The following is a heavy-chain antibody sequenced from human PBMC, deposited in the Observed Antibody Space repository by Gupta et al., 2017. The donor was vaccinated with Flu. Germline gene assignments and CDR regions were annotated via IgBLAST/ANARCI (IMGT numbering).Heavy chain of an antibody. CDR2: IYPGDSDT. CDR3: VRNDYGDF. J-gene: IGHJ4*02. Sequence: YGYTFTSYWIGWVRQMPGKGLEWMAIIYPGDSDTRYSPSFQGQVTISADKSINTAYLQWSSLKASDTAMYYCVRNDYGDFWGQGSPVTVSS. V-gene: IGHV5-51*01. CDR1: GYTFTSYW.